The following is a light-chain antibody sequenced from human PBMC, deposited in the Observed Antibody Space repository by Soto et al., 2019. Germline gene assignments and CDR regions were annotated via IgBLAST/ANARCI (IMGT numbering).Light chain of an antibody. CDR2: GAS. V-gene: IGKV3-15*01. CDR3: QQLNYWPRIT. J-gene: IGKJ5*01. Sequence: DIVLTQSPGTLSVSPVERASLXCRPSQSVGTNLAWYQQRPGQAPRLLVYGASTRASGIPPRFSGSGSGTDFTLTISSLQSEDFAVYYCQQLNYWPRITFGQGTRLEIK. CDR1: QSVGTN.